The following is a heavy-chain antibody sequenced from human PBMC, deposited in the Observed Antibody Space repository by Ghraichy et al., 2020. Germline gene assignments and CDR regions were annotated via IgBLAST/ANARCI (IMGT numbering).Heavy chain of an antibody. J-gene: IGHJ4*02. Sequence: GGYLRLSCVASGFTVSSNYMSWVRQAPGKGLEWVSVIYSAGSTYYADSVKGRLTISRDNSKNTLYLQMNGLRAEDTAVYYCARAARGYSYQYFDNWGQGTLVTVSS. V-gene: IGHV3-66*01. CDR3: ARAARGYSYQYFDN. D-gene: IGHD5-18*01. CDR1: GFTVSSNY. CDR2: IYSAGST.